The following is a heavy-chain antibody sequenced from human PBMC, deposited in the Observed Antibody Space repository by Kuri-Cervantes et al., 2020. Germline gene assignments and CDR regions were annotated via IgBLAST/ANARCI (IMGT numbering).Heavy chain of an antibody. J-gene: IGHJ4*02. Sequence: GGSLRLSCAASEFTFDDYGMSWVRQAPGKGLEWVSGINWSGSSTSYADSVKGRFTISRDNAKNSLYLQMNSLRPEDTALYYCARYADYDTGHEDYWGQGTVVTVSS. CDR1: EFTFDDYG. D-gene: IGHD4-17*01. CDR3: ARYADYDTGHEDY. CDR2: INWSGSST. V-gene: IGHV3-20*04.